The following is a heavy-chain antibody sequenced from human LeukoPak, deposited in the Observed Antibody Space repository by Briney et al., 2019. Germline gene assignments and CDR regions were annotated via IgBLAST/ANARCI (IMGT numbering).Heavy chain of an antibody. J-gene: IGHJ4*02. Sequence: GGSLRLSCAASGFTFSNAWMSWVRQAPGKGLEWVGRIKSKTDGGTSDYAAPVKGRFTISRDDSKNTLYLQMNSLKTEDTAVYYCTTDQTAGDFDYWGQGTLVTVSS. CDR1: GFTFSNAW. V-gene: IGHV3-15*01. CDR2: IKSKTDGGTS. D-gene: IGHD2-21*02. CDR3: TTDQTAGDFDY.